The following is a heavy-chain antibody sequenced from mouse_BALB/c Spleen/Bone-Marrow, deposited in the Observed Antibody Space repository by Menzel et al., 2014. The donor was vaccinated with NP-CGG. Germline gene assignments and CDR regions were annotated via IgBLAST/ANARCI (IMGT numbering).Heavy chain of an antibody. CDR1: GFTFTDYY. V-gene: IGHV7-3*02. D-gene: IGHD6-2*01. Sequence: VQLKQSGGGLVQPGGSLRLSCATSGFTFTDYYMNWVRQPPGKALEWLGFIRNKDYGHTTEYSASVKGRFTISRDNSQNILYPQMKTLRAEDSATYYCARDRRDKQSSYWDFDVWGAGTTVTVSS. CDR3: ARDRRDKQSSYWDFDV. CDR2: IRNKDYGHTT. J-gene: IGHJ1*01.